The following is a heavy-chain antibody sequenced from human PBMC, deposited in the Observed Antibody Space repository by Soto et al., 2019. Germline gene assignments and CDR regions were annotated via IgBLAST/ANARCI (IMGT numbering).Heavy chain of an antibody. CDR2: IYTSGST. V-gene: IGHV4-4*07. J-gene: IGHJ6*04. D-gene: IGHD2-15*01. CDR3: ARVVAAAYYYGMGV. Sequence: SETLSLTCTVSGGSISSYYWSSTRQPAEKGLECLGRIYTSGSTNYNSSLKSRVTMSVDTSKHQFSLKLSSVTAAATAVSYCARVVAAAYYYGMGVWRRRPTVTVSS. CDR1: GGSISSYY.